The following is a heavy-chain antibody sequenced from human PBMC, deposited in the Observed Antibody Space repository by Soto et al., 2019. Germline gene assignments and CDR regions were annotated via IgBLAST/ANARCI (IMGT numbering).Heavy chain of an antibody. J-gene: IGHJ4*02. D-gene: IGHD6-19*01. CDR2: IYYSGTT. CDR1: GDSISSSSYH. CDR3: ARRKQGDGSGCGEFEY. Sequence: QLQLQESGPGLVKPSETLSLTCTVSGDSISSSSYHWGWIRQSPGKVLECIGSIYYSGTTYYNPSRKSRGPKSVDTSKNQFSLNLSSGTAADTAVYYWARRKQGDGSGCGEFEYWGQGTMVTVSS. V-gene: IGHV4-39*01.